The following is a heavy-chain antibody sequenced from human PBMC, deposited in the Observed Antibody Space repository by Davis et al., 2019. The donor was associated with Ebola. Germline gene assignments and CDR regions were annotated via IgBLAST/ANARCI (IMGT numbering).Heavy chain of an antibody. CDR2: ISSSGTYI. J-gene: IGHJ4*02. D-gene: IGHD7-27*01. CDR1: GFGFSTYS. Sequence: GESLKISCAASGFGFSTYSMNWVRQAPGKGLEWVSSISSSGTYIHYADSVKGRFTVSRDNAKKSLYLQMNSLRAEDTAVYYCARRWGSDYWGQGTLVTVSS. V-gene: IGHV3-21*01. CDR3: ARRWGSDY.